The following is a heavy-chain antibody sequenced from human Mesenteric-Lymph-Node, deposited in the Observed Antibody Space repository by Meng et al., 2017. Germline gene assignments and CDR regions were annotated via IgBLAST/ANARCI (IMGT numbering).Heavy chain of an antibody. D-gene: IGHD3-22*01. V-gene: IGHV1-69*13. CDR1: GGTFSSYA. CDR2: IIPIFGTA. Sequence: SVKVSCKASGGTFSSYAISWVRQAPGQGLEWMGGIIPIFGTANYAQKFQGRVTITADESTSTAYMELSSLRSEDTAVYYCGTRQNYYDSSGYYTYYFDYWGQGTLVTVSS. CDR3: GTRQNYYDSSGYYTYYFDY. J-gene: IGHJ4*02.